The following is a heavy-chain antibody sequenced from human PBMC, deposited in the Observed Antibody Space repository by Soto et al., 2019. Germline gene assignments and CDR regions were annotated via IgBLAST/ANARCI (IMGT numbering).Heavy chain of an antibody. Sequence: GASVKVSCKASGYTFTSYGISCVRQAPGQGLEWMGWISAYNGNTNYAQKLQGRVTMTTDTSTSTAYMELRSLRSDDTAVYYCARVLEDITIFGVVTSIFDYWGQGTLVTVSS. J-gene: IGHJ4*02. V-gene: IGHV1-18*01. CDR2: ISAYNGNT. CDR3: ARVLEDITIFGVVTSIFDY. D-gene: IGHD3-3*01. CDR1: GYTFTSYG.